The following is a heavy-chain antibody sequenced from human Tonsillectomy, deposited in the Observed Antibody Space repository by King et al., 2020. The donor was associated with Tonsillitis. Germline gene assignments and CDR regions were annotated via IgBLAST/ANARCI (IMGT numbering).Heavy chain of an antibody. D-gene: IGHD1-26*01. CDR1: GFTFSSYS. CDR3: ARDWRRRSGSYYYYYGMDD. Sequence: QLVQSGGGLVQPGGSLRLSCAASGFTFSSYSMNWVRQAPGKGLEWVSYISSSSSTIYYADSVKGRFTISRDNAKNSLYLQMNSLRDEDTAVYYCARDWRRRSGSYYYYYGMDDWGQGTTVTVSS. CDR2: ISSSSSTI. J-gene: IGHJ6*02. V-gene: IGHV3-48*02.